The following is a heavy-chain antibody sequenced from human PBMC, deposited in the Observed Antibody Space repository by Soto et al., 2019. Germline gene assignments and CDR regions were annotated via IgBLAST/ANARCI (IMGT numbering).Heavy chain of an antibody. J-gene: IGHJ4*02. D-gene: IGHD2-2*01. CDR2: ISYDGSNK. V-gene: IGHV3-30*18. CDR3: AKASVKVVPAAMHIDY. Sequence: GSLRLSCAASGFTFSSYGMHWVRQAPGKGLEWVAVISYDGSNKYYADSVKGRFTISRDNSKNTLYLQMNSLRAEDTAVYYCAKASVKVVPAAMHIDYWGQGTLVTVSS. CDR1: GFTFSSYG.